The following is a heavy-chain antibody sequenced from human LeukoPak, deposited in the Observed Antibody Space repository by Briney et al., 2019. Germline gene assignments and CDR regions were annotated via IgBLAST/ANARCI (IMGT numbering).Heavy chain of an antibody. CDR2: INPNSGDT. V-gene: IGHV1-2*02. Sequence: ASVKVSCKASGYTFTGQYLNRVRQAPGEGLEWMGLINPNSGDTRYAQNFQGRVTMTRDTSINTAYMELSSLRSDDTAVYYCARGIFGEVLGAFDIWGQGTMVTVSS. CDR3: ARGIFGEVLGAFDI. CDR1: GYTFTGQY. J-gene: IGHJ3*02. D-gene: IGHD3-3*01.